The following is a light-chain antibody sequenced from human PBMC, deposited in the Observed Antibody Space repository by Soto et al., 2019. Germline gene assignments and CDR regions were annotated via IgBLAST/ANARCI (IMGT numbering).Light chain of an antibody. CDR1: QTISSW. V-gene: IGKV1-5*01. CDR3: QQYNSYPYA. CDR2: DAS. Sequence: DIQMTQSPSTLSASVGDRVTITCRASQTISSWLAWYQQKPGKAPELLIYDASTLHSGVTSRFSGSESGTEFTLTINSLQPDDFATYYCQQYNSYPYAFGQGTKLEIK. J-gene: IGKJ2*01.